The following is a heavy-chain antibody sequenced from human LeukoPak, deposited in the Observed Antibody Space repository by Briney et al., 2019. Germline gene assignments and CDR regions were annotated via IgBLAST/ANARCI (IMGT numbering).Heavy chain of an antibody. CDR3: ARNPFEY. CDR2: INPNSGGT. Sequence: GASVKVSCKASGYTFTGYYMHWVRQAPGQGLEWMGRINPNSGGTNYAQKFQGRVTMTRDTSISTAYMELSRLSSVTAADTAVYYCARNPFEYWGQGTLVTVSS. J-gene: IGHJ4*02. CDR1: GYTFTGYY. V-gene: IGHV1-2*06.